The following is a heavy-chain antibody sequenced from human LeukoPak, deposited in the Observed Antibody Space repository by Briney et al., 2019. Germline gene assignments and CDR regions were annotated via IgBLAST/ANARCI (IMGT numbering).Heavy chain of an antibody. CDR3: VAAAGDDY. D-gene: IGHD6-13*01. V-gene: IGHV3-15*01. J-gene: IGHJ4*02. CDR2: IKSKTDGGTT. Sequence: GRSLRLSCAASGFTFSSYGMHWVRQAPGKGLEWVGRIKSKTDGGTTDYAAPVKGRFTISRDDSKNTLYLQMNSLKTEDTAVYYCVAAAGDDYWGQGTLVTVSS. CDR1: GFTFSSYG.